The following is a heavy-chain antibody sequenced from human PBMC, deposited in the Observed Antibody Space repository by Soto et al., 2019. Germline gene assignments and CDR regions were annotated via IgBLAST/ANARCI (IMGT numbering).Heavy chain of an antibody. CDR2: ISDSGST. D-gene: IGHD2-2*01. CDR1: GFTFSNHA. V-gene: IGHV3-23*01. J-gene: IGHJ4*02. CDR3: ARDPGGHYCTSTSCLYFFAH. Sequence: EVQLLESGGALVQPGGSLRLSCAASGFTFSNHAMNWVRQAPGKRLEWVSTISDSGSTYYADSVKGRFTISRDNSKNTLYLQMNSLRAEDTAVYYCARDPGGHYCTSTSCLYFFAHWGQGTLVIVSS.